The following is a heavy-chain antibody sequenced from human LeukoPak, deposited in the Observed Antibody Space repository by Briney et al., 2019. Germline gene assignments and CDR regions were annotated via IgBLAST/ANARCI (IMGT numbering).Heavy chain of an antibody. CDR2: IYYSGST. D-gene: IGHD4-4*01. Sequence: SETLSLTCTVSGGSISSYYWSWIRQPPGKGLEWIGYIYYSGSTNYSPSLKSRVTISVDTSKNQFSLKLSSVTAADTAVYYCARWDYSNYYYGMDVWGQGATVTVSS. V-gene: IGHV4-59*01. CDR3: ARWDYSNYYYGMDV. J-gene: IGHJ6*02. CDR1: GGSISSYY.